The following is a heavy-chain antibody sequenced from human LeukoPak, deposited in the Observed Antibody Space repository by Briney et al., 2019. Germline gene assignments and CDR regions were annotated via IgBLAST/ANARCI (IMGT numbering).Heavy chain of an antibody. CDR2: INPNSGGT. CDR1: GYTFTGYY. D-gene: IGHD3-9*01. V-gene: IGHV1-2*04. J-gene: IGHJ5*02. Sequence: GASVKVSCKASGYTFTGYYMHWVRQAPGQGLEWMGWINPNSGGTNYAQKFQGWVTMTRDTSMSTAYMELSRLRSDDTAVYYCARGALLRYFDWLLEGGPNWFDPWGQGTLVTVSS. CDR3: ARGALLRYFDWLLEGGPNWFDP.